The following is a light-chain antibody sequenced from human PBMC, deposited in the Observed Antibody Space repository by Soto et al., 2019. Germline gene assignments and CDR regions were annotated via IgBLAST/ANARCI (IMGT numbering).Light chain of an antibody. CDR1: QSVRSY. CDR3: QQRSNWPPLT. Sequence: EIVLTQSPATLSLSPGERATLSRRASQSVRSYLAWYQQKPGQAPRLLIYDASNRATGIPARFSGSGSGTDFTLTISFLEPEDFAVYYCQQRSNWPPLTFGGGTKVDIK. J-gene: IGKJ4*01. V-gene: IGKV3-11*01. CDR2: DAS.